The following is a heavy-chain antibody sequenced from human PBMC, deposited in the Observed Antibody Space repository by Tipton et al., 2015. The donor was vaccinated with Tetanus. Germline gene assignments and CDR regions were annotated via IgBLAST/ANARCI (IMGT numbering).Heavy chain of an antibody. CDR2: INHSGST. CDR1: GESFSGYY. CDR3: ARSRLRTSAAGPYYYYYYGMDV. J-gene: IGHJ6*02. D-gene: IGHD6-13*01. Sequence: TLSLTCAVYGESFSGYYWSWIRQPPGKGLEWIGEINHSGSTNYNPSLKSRVTISVDTSKNQFSLKLSSVTAADTAVYYCARSRLRTSAAGPYYYYYYGMDVWGQGTTVTVSS. V-gene: IGHV4-34*01.